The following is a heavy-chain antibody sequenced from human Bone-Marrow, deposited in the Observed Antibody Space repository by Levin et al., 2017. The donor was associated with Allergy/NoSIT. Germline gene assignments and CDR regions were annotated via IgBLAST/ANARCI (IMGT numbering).Heavy chain of an antibody. V-gene: IGHV3-30*04. CDR3: ARDTRGWIQFWSTGSGYFDR. J-gene: IGHJ2*01. D-gene: IGHD5-18*01. CDR2: VAFDGSNR. CDR1: GFTFGNYA. Sequence: GGSLRLSCAASGFTFGNYAMHWVRQAPGRGLEWVAVVAFDGSNRDSADSVKGRFTVSRDNSKNTLFLQMNNLRAEDSSLYYCARDTRGWIQFWSTGSGYFDRWGRGTLVTVSS.